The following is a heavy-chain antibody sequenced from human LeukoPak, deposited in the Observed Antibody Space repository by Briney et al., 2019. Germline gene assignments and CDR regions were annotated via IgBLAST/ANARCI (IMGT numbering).Heavy chain of an antibody. V-gene: IGHV1-46*01. J-gene: IGHJ5*02. CDR3: ARGRYSSTDWFDP. Sequence: ASVKVSCKASGYRFTGYYIHWVRQAPGQGLEWMGIINPSGGSTSYAQKFQGRVTMTRDTSTSTVYMELSSLRSEDTAVYYCARGRYSSTDWFDPWGQGTLVTVSS. D-gene: IGHD6-13*01. CDR2: INPSGGST. CDR1: GYRFTGYY.